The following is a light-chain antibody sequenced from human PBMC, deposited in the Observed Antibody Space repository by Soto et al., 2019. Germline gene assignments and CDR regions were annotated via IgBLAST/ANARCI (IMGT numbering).Light chain of an antibody. CDR2: KAS. J-gene: IGKJ1*01. V-gene: IGKV1-5*03. Sequence: DIQMTQSPSTLFASVGDRLTITRRASQSISSWLAWYLQKPGKAPKLLINKASSLESGVPSRFSGSGSGTEFTLTISSLQPDDFSSYYCQHYYNYPWTFGQGTKVDIK. CDR1: QSISSW. CDR3: QHYYNYPWT.